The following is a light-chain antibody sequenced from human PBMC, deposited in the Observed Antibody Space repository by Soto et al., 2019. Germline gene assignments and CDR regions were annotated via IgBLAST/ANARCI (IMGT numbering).Light chain of an antibody. V-gene: IGKV1D-16*01. CDR1: QDINSY. J-gene: IGKJ4*01. CDR3: QQYNIYPLT. CDR2: AAS. Sequence: DVQMTQSPSSLSASVGDRVTITCRASQDINSYLAWYQQKPGNAPKSLIYAASSLQTGVPSRFRGSESETDFNLTISNLQPEDSATYYCQQYNIYPLTFGGGTKLEIK.